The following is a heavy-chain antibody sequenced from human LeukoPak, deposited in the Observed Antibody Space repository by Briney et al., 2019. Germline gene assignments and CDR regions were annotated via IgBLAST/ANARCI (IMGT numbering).Heavy chain of an antibody. Sequence: ASVKVSCTASGYSFTAYNIHWVRQAPGQGLEWMGWVNPNNGARSYPQKFQGRVTMTRDTSSSTVYLEVNGLTSDDAAVYYCARGWLPKYFDPWGQGTLVTVSS. J-gene: IGHJ5*02. CDR1: GYSFTAYN. CDR2: VNPNNGAR. V-gene: IGHV1-2*02. CDR3: ARGWLPKYFDP. D-gene: IGHD3-9*01.